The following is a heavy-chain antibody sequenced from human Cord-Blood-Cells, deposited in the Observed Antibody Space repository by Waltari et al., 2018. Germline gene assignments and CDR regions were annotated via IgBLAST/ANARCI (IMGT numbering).Heavy chain of an antibody. CDR3: ARGLQIDY. J-gene: IGHJ4*02. Sequence: QVQLQQWGAGLLKPSKTLSLTCAVYGGSFSGYYWSWIRQPPGKGLEWIGEINHSGSTNYNPSLKSRVTISVDTSKNQFSLKLSSVTAVDTAVYYCARGLQIDYWGQGTLVTVSS. V-gene: IGHV4-34*01. D-gene: IGHD1-1*01. CDR2: INHSGST. CDR1: GGSFSGYY.